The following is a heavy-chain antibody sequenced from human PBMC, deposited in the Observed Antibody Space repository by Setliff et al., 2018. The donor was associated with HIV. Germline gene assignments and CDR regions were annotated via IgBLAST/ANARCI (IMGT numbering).Heavy chain of an antibody. CDR1: GFTFDDFA. CDR2: ISWDGSKA. V-gene: IGHV3-43D*04. J-gene: IGHJ4*02. CDR3: AKSTGSVLGTYYFDY. Sequence: GGSLRLSCAASGFTFDDFAMHWVRQPPGKGLEWVSLISWDGSKAYYADSVKGRFTISRDNTNNFLFLQMHSLRGEDTALYFCAKSTGSVLGTYYFDYWGQGTLVTVSS. D-gene: IGHD3-16*01.